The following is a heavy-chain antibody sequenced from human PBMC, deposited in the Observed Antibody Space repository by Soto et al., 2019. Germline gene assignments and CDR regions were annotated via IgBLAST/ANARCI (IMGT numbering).Heavy chain of an antibody. CDR1: GFSLTTHGVG. CDR2: IYWNDDR. V-gene: IGHV2-5*01. D-gene: IGHD2-8*01. J-gene: IGHJ4*02. CDR3: AHWPNGYCDY. Sequence: QITLKESGPTLVKPTQTLTLTCTFSGFSLTTHGVGVGWIRQPPGKALEWLALIYWNDDRRYSPSLQSRVTIPKDTPKNQVVLTMTNIGPVEKDTNFCAHWPNGYCDYWGQGTLVTVSS.